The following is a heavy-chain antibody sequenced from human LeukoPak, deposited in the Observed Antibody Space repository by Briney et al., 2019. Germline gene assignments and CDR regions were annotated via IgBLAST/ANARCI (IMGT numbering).Heavy chain of an antibody. V-gene: IGHV3-53*01. CDR2: IYSGGST. D-gene: IGHD6-6*01. Sequence: QSGGSLRLSCAASGFTVSSNYMSWVRQAPGKGLEWVSVIYSGGSTYYADSVKGRFTISRDNSKNTLYLQMNSLRAEDTAVYYCARVRYSSSSVWFDPWGQGTLVTVSS. CDR1: GFTVSSNY. J-gene: IGHJ5*02. CDR3: ARVRYSSSSVWFDP.